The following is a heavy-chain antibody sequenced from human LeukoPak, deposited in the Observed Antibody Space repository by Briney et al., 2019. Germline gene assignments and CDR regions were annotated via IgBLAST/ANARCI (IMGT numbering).Heavy chain of an antibody. CDR2: INPNSGGT. J-gene: IGHJ4*02. D-gene: IGHD3-22*01. Sequence: ASVKVSCKASGYTFTGYYMHWVRQAPGQGLEWMGWINPNSGGTNYAQKFQGRVTMTRDTSISTAYMELSRLRSDDTAVYYGAREVNYYDSSGYYCDYWGQGTLVTVSS. CDR1: GYTFTGYY. CDR3: AREVNYYDSSGYYCDY. V-gene: IGHV1-2*02.